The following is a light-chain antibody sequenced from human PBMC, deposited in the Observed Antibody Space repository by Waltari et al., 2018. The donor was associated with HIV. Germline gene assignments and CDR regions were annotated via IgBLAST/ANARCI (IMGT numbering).Light chain of an antibody. CDR2: DTN. CDR3: QTFDTSLSGFVV. Sequence: QSVLTQPPSVSGAPGQRVTISCTGSRSNIGAIYDVHWYQQLPGAAPKLLIYDTNTRPSGGPDRFSGSNSGTSSSLAIAGLQADDEAVYYCQTFDTSLSGFVVFGGGTKLTVL. J-gene: IGLJ2*01. V-gene: IGLV1-40*01. CDR1: RSNIGAIYD.